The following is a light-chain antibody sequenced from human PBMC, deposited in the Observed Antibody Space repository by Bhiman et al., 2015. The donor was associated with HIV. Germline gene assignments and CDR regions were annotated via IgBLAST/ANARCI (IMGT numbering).Light chain of an antibody. Sequence: QSVLTQPPSVSGAPGQRVTISCTGSSSNIGAGYEVHWYQQLPGTAPKLLIYANVNRPSGVPDRFSGSKSGTSSSLAITGLQAEDEADYYCQSYDVQPEGFVFGGGTKLTVL. CDR2: ANV. V-gene: IGLV1-40*01. CDR1: SSNIGAGYE. CDR3: QSYDVQPEGFV. J-gene: IGLJ2*01.